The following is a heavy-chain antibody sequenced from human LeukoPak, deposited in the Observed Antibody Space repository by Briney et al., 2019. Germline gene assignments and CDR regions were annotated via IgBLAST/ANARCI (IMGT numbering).Heavy chain of an antibody. V-gene: IGHV3-23*01. Sequence: GGSLRLSCAASGFTFRSYAMSWVRQAPGKGLEWVSVISGSGDSTYYADSVKGRFTISRDNSKNTLYLQMNSLRAEDTAVYYCAKDHTVGATFGVYFDYWGQGTLVTVSS. J-gene: IGHJ4*02. CDR2: ISGSGDST. D-gene: IGHD1-26*01. CDR1: GFTFRSYA. CDR3: AKDHTVGATFGVYFDY.